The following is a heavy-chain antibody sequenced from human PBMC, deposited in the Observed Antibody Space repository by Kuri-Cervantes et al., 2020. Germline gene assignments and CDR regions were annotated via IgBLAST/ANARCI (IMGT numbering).Heavy chain of an antibody. D-gene: IGHD6-19*01. CDR1: GFTFSSYG. CDR3: AREGIAVAGRIDYGMDV. CDR2: ISYDGSNK. J-gene: IGHJ6*02. V-gene: IGHV3-30*03. Sequence: GGSLRLFCAASGFTFSSYGMHWVRQAPGKGLEWVAVISYDGSNKYYADSVKGRFTISRDNSKNTLYLQMNSLRAEDTAVYYCAREGIAVAGRIDYGMDVWGQGTTVTVSS.